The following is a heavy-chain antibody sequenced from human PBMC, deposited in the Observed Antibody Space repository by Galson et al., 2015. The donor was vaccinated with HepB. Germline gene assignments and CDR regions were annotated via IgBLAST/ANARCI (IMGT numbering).Heavy chain of an antibody. J-gene: IGHJ6*03. CDR2: IIPIFGTA. CDR1: GGTFSSYA. D-gene: IGHD4-11*01. Sequence: SVKVSCKASGGTFSSYAISWVRQAPGQGLEWMGGIIPIFGTANYAQKFQGRVTITADESTSTAYMELSSLRSEDTAVYYCARPESPTVTPYYYYYYYMDVWGKGTTVTVSS. V-gene: IGHV1-69*13. CDR3: ARPESPTVTPYYYYYYYMDV.